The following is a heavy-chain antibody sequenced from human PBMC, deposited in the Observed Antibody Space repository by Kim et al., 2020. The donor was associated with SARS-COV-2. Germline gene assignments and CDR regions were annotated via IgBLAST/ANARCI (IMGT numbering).Heavy chain of an antibody. Sequence: SETLSLTCTVSDGSISSYYWSWIRQPPGKGLEWIGYIYYSGGTNYNPSLNSRVTISVDTSKNQLSLKVKSVTAADTAVYYCVRGTHYYDGAYFDYWGQGTLVTVSS. CDR1: DGSISSYY. CDR2: IYYSGGT. CDR3: VRGTHYYDGAYFDY. V-gene: IGHV4-59*01. J-gene: IGHJ4*02. D-gene: IGHD3-22*01.